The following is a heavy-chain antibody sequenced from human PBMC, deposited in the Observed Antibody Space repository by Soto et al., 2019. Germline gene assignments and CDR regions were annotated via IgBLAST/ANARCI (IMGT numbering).Heavy chain of an antibody. D-gene: IGHD6-13*01. CDR2: IIPIFGTA. Sequence: GASVKVSCKASGGTFSSYAISWVRQAPGQGLEWMGGIIPIFGTANYAQKFQGRVTMTRNTSISTAYMELSSLRSEDTAVYYCARGPGSWYYYYMDVWGKGTTVTVSS. CDR1: GGTFSSYA. V-gene: IGHV1-69*05. J-gene: IGHJ6*03. CDR3: ARGPGSWYYYYMDV.